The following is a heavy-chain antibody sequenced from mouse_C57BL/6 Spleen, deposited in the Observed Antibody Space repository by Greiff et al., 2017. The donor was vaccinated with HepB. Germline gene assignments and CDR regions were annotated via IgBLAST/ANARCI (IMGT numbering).Heavy chain of an antibody. CDR3: ARGGYDERDYFDY. D-gene: IGHD2-2*01. CDR2: ISDGGSYT. Sequence: EVKLMESGGGLVKPGGSLKLSCAASGFTFSSYAMSWVRQTPEKRLEWVATISDGGSYTYYPDNVKGRFTISRDNAKNNLYLQMSHLKSEDTAMYYCARGGYDERDYFDYWGQGTTLTVSS. V-gene: IGHV5-4*03. CDR1: GFTFSSYA. J-gene: IGHJ2*01.